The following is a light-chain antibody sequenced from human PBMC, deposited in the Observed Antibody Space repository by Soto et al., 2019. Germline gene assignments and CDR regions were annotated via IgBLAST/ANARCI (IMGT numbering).Light chain of an antibody. J-gene: IGKJ5*01. V-gene: IGKV3-20*01. Sequence: EIVLNQSPGTLSLSPWERATLSCRAGQSVSSSYLAWYQQKPGQAPRLLIYGASSRATGIPDRFSGSGSGTDFTLTISRLEPEDFAVYYCQQYGSSPTFGQGTRLETK. CDR3: QQYGSSPT. CDR1: QSVSSSY. CDR2: GAS.